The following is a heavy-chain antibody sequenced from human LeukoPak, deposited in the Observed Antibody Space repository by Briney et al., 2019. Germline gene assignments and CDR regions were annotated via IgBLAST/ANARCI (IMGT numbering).Heavy chain of an antibody. CDR2: ISAYNGNT. J-gene: IGHJ5*02. V-gene: IGHV1-18*01. CDR1: GYTFTSYG. D-gene: IGHD6-13*01. CDR3: ARDRLPQTSIAAAGPDNWFDP. Sequence: ASVKVSCKASGYTFTSYGISWVRQAPGQGLEWMGWISAYNGNTNYAQKLQGRVTMTTDTSTSTAYMELRSLRSDDTAVDYCARDRLPQTSIAAAGPDNWFDPWGQGTLVTVSS.